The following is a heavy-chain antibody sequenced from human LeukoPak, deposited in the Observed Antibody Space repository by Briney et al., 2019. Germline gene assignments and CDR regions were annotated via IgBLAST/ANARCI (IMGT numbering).Heavy chain of an antibody. V-gene: IGHV3-9*01. J-gene: IGHJ4*02. D-gene: IGHD1-1*01. CDR1: GFTFDDYA. CDR2: ISWNSGSI. Sequence: GGSLRLSCAASGFTFDDYAMHWVRQAPGKGLEWVSGISWNSGSIGYADSVKGRFTISRDIAKNTLYLQMNSLRAEDTGVYYCAKDHYWSIDYWGRGTLVTVSS. CDR3: AKDHYWSIDY.